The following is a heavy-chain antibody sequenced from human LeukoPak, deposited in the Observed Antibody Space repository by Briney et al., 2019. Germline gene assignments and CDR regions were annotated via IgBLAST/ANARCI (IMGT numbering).Heavy chain of an antibody. Sequence: GGSLRLSCAASGFNFRDYYMTWIRQAPGKGLECVSYITSSGSTIYYADSVKGRFTISRDNAKNSLYLQMNSLRAEDTAVYYCARDPYGSGSYLDWGQGTLVTVSS. D-gene: IGHD3-10*01. CDR2: ITSSGSTI. V-gene: IGHV3-11*01. J-gene: IGHJ4*02. CDR3: ARDPYGSGSYLD. CDR1: GFNFRDYY.